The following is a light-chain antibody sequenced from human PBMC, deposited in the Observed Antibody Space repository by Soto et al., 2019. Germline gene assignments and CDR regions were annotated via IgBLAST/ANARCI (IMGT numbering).Light chain of an antibody. J-gene: IGKJ4*01. CDR1: QGVSTW. CDR3: QQTTTFPLT. V-gene: IGKV1D-12*01. Sequence: DIQMTQSPSSVSAFVEDIVTITCRARQGVSTWLAWYQQKPGKAPNLLIYTASSWHRGVPSRFSGSGSGADFTLTISSLQPEDFATYYCQQTTTFPLTFGGGTKVEI. CDR2: TAS.